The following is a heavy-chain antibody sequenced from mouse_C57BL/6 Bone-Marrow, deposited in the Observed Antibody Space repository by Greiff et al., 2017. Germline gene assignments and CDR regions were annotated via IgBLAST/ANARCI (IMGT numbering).Heavy chain of an antibody. Sequence: EVQGVESGGDLVKPGGSLKLSCAASGFTFSSYGMSWVRQTPDKRLEWVATISSGGSYTYYPDSVKGRFTISRDNAKNTLYLQMSSLKSEDTAMYYCARHNDGYPYYYAMDYWGQGTSVTVSS. J-gene: IGHJ4*01. D-gene: IGHD2-3*01. V-gene: IGHV5-6*01. CDR3: ARHNDGYPYYYAMDY. CDR2: ISSGGSYT. CDR1: GFTFSSYG.